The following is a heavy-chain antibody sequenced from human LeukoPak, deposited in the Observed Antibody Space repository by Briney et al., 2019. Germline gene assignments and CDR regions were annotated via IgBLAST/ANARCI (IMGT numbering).Heavy chain of an antibody. Sequence: GGSLRLSCAASGFTFSSYEMNWVRQAPGKGLEWVSYISSSGSTIYYADSVKGRFTISRDNAKNSLYLQMNSLRAEDTAVYYCARPVSSGWYYLNYWGQGTLVTVPS. D-gene: IGHD6-19*01. CDR3: ARPVSSGWYYLNY. V-gene: IGHV3-48*03. CDR1: GFTFSSYE. CDR2: ISSSGSTI. J-gene: IGHJ4*02.